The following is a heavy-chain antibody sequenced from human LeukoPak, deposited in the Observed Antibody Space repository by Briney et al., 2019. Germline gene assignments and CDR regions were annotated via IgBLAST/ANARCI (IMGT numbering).Heavy chain of an antibody. Sequence: ASVKVSCKSSGYTFIDYGISWVRQAPGQGLEWMGWISTHNGDTTYAQSLQGRVNMTMDTSAKTAYMELGSLRFDDTAVYYCARDLYLWFGQSYDAFDVWGQGTVVTVSS. CDR3: ARDLYLWFGQSYDAFDV. J-gene: IGHJ3*01. V-gene: IGHV1-18*01. CDR1: GYTFIDYG. D-gene: IGHD3-10*01. CDR2: ISTHNGDT.